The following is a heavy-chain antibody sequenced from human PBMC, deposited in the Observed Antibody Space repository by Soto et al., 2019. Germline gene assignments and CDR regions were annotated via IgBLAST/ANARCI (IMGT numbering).Heavy chain of an antibody. D-gene: IGHD1-1*01. CDR1: GASFSNSY. CDR2: ISDSGNT. J-gene: IGHJ4*02. Sequence: QVQLQEAGPGLVKPSETLSLTCTVSGASFSNSYWSWIRRPAGKGLEWVGRISDSGNTNYNPSLKSRVTMSIDTSKNQFSLKVTSVTAADTALYYCAKESGAPAGTAEYWGQGILVTVSS. CDR3: AKESGAPAGTAEY. V-gene: IGHV4-4*07.